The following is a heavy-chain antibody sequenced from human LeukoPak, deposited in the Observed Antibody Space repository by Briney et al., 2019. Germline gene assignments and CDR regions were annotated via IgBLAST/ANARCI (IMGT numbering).Heavy chain of an antibody. D-gene: IGHD4-23*01. V-gene: IGHV4-61*02. Sequence: SQTLSLTCTVSGGSISSSSYYWGWIRQPAGKGPEWIGRIYTGGSTNYNPSLKSRVTMSVDTSKNQFSLKLSSVTAADTAIYYCAKVGGFNWIDPWGQGTLVTVSS. CDR1: GGSISSSSYY. CDR2: IYTGGST. J-gene: IGHJ5*02. CDR3: AKVGGFNWIDP.